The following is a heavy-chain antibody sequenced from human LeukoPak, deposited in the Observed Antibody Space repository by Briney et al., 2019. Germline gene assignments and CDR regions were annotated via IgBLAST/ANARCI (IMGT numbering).Heavy chain of an antibody. CDR2: ISYSGST. Sequence: SETLSLTCTVSGGSISSSGYYWGWIRQPPGQGPEWIGYISYSGSTNYSPSLKGRVTISVDMSKNQFSLHLSSVTAADTAVYYCARNYGGENYFDYWGQGTLVTVSS. V-gene: IGHV4-61*05. CDR3: ARNYGGENYFDY. J-gene: IGHJ4*02. D-gene: IGHD4-23*01. CDR1: GGSISSSGYY.